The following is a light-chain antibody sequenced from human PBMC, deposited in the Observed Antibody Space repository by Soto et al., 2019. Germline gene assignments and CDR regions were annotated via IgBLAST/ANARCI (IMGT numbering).Light chain of an antibody. CDR3: ASYRSGPLYV. CDR1: SADVSTSNF. CDR2: DFT. V-gene: IGLV2-14*03. J-gene: IGLJ1*01. Sequence: QSAMTQPAFVSVSAGQSITISCTGVSADVSTSNFVSWYQHHPGKGPRLILYDFTHRPSGISDRFSGSKSGDTASLTISGLRAEDEADYYCASYRSGPLYVFGTGTKVTVL.